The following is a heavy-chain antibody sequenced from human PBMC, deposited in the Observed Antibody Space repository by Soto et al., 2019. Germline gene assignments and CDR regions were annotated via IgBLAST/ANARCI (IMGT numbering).Heavy chain of an antibody. D-gene: IGHD6-6*01. Sequence: LRLSCAASGFTFSSYGVHWVRQAPGKGLEWVAVMSYDGSNKYYADSVKGRFTISRDNSKNTLYLQMNSLRAEDTAVYYCAKGSSSVYYYYYGIDVWGQGTTVTVSS. CDR2: MSYDGSNK. CDR1: GFTFSSYG. V-gene: IGHV3-30*18. J-gene: IGHJ6*02. CDR3: AKGSSSVYYYYYGIDV.